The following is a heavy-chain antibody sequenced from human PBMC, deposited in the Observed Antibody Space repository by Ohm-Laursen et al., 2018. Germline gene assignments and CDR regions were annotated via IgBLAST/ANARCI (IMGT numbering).Heavy chain of an antibody. J-gene: IGHJ6*02. CDR1: GFTFSTYA. CDR3: AKVRVNYYYYYGMDV. V-gene: IGHV3-23*01. CDR2: ISGSGDNT. D-gene: IGHD4-11*01. Sequence: SLRLSCAASGFTFSTYAMSWVRQAPGKGLEWVSAISGSGDNTYYADSVKGRFTISRDNSKNKLYLQMNSLRAEGTAVYYCAKVRVNYYYYYGMDVWGQGTTVTVSS.